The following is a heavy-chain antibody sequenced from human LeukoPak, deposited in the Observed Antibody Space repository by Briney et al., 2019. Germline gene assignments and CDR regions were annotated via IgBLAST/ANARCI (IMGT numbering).Heavy chain of an antibody. Sequence: GESLKISCKGSGYNFTNYWIGWVRQMPGKGLEWMGIIYPGGSDIRYSPSFQGQVTISVDKSANTAYLQRSSLKASDTAIYYCARGGSHFEYWGQGTLVTVSS. CDR3: ARGGSHFEY. D-gene: IGHD3-16*01. CDR1: GYNFTNYW. V-gene: IGHV5-51*01. CDR2: IYPGGSDI. J-gene: IGHJ4*02.